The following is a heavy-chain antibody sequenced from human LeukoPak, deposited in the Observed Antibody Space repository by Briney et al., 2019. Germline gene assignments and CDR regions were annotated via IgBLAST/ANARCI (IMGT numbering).Heavy chain of an antibody. D-gene: IGHD3-10*01. V-gene: IGHV3-11*01. CDR2: ISSSGSTI. CDR3: ARTLHVLLWFEELVL. Sequence: GGSLRLSCAASGFTFSDYYMSWIRQAPGKGLEWVSYISSSGSTIYYADSVKGRFTISRDNAKDSLYLQMNSLRAEDTAVYYCARTLHVLLWFEELVLWGQGTLVTVSS. CDR1: GFTFSDYY. J-gene: IGHJ4*02.